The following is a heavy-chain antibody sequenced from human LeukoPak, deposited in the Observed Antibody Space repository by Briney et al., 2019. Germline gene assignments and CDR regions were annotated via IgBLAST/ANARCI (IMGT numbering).Heavy chain of an antibody. CDR3: ARDSSGWYSINWFDP. Sequence: GGSLRLSCAASGFTFSSYSMNWVRQAPGKGLEWVSSISSSSYIYYADSVKGRFTISRDNAKNSLYLQMNSLRAEDTAVYYCARDSSGWYSINWFDPWGQGTLVTVSS. V-gene: IGHV3-21*01. D-gene: IGHD6-19*01. J-gene: IGHJ5*02. CDR1: GFTFSSYS. CDR2: ISSSSYI.